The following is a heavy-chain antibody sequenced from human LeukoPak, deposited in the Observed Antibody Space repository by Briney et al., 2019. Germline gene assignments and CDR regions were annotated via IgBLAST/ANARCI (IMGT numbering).Heavy chain of an antibody. D-gene: IGHD5-24*01. V-gene: IGHV3-21*01. CDR2: ISSSSSYV. CDR3: ARDGYTSAPMDV. CDR1: GFTFSSYS. J-gene: IGHJ6*02. Sequence: GGSLRLSCAASGFTFSSYSLNWVRQAPGKGLEWVSSISSSSSYVYYAESVKGRFTISRDNAKNSPYLQMNSLRAEDTAVYHCARDGYTSAPMDVWGQGTTVTVSS.